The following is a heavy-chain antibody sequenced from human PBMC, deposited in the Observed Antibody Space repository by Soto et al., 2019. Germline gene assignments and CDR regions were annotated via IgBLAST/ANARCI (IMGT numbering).Heavy chain of an antibody. CDR3: GRGPSPRAPAGGTPYYYSMDV. V-gene: IGHV1-8*02. J-gene: IGHJ6*03. Sequence: ASVKVSCQASGYDFTAYDINWVRQASGQGLEWMGWVNPINGATGSARRFQGRVSMTRNTATSTAYLELTSLRSDDSAVYFCGRGPSPRAPAGGTPYYYSMDVWGQGTTVTVSS. D-gene: IGHD2-2*01. CDR2: VNPINGAT. CDR1: GYDFTAYD.